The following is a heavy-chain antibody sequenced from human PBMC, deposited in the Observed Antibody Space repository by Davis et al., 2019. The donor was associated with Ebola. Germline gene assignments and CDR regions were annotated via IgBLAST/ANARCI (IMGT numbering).Heavy chain of an antibody. CDR1: GFSFRDYT. Sequence: GESLKISCAASGFSFRDYTVNWVRQAPGKGLEWVSSISTTSDYIYYSDSVKGRFTISRDNAKNSLYLQMNSLRAEDTAVYYCARDQEGIVVTFDYWGQGTLVTVSS. CDR3: ARDQEGIVVTFDY. J-gene: IGHJ4*02. CDR2: ISTTSDYI. D-gene: IGHD2-15*01. V-gene: IGHV3-21*01.